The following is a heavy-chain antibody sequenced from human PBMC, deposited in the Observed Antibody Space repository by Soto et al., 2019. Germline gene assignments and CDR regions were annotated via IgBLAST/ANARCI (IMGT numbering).Heavy chain of an antibody. J-gene: IGHJ6*02. CDR2: ISGSGGST. CDR3: AKEPYYYDSSGYYYGYYYYGMDV. CDR1: GFTFSSYA. Sequence: EVQLLESGGGLVQPGGSLRLSCAASGFTFSSYAMSWVRQAPGKGLEWVSAISGSGGSTYYADSVKGRFTISRDNSKNTLYLQMNSLRAEDTAVYYCAKEPYYYDSSGYYYGYYYYGMDVWGQGTTVTVSS. V-gene: IGHV3-23*01. D-gene: IGHD3-22*01.